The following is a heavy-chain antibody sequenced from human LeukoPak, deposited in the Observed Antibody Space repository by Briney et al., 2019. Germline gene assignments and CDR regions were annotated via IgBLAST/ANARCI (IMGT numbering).Heavy chain of an antibody. Sequence: SETLFLTCAVYGGSFSGYYWSWIRQPPGKGLEWIGEINHSGSTNYNPSLKSRVTISVDTSKNQFSLKLSSVTAADTAGYYCARVGIVLMVYVNRLYNWFDPWGQGTLVTVSS. J-gene: IGHJ5*02. CDR3: ARVGIVLMVYVNRLYNWFDP. CDR1: GGSFSGYY. D-gene: IGHD2-8*01. V-gene: IGHV4-34*01. CDR2: INHSGST.